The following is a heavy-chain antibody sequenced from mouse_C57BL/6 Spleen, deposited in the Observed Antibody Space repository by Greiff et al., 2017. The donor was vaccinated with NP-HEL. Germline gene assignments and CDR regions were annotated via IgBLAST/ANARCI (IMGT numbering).Heavy chain of an antibody. CDR2: ISSGSSTI. V-gene: IGHV5-17*01. Sequence: DVHLVESGGGLVKPGGSLKLSCAASGFTFSDYGMHWVRQAPEKGLEWVAYISSGSSTIYYADTVKGRFTISRDNAKNTLFLQMTSLRSEDTAMYYCARGHATWFAYWGQGTLVTVSA. CDR1: GFTFSDYG. J-gene: IGHJ3*01. CDR3: ARGHATWFAY.